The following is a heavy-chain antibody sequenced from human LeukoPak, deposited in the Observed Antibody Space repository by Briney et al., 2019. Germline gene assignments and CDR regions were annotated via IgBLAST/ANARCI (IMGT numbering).Heavy chain of an antibody. CDR2: IYYSGNA. D-gene: IGHD3-22*01. Sequence: GSLRLSCAASGFAVNSNYMSWIRQPPGKGLEWIGNIYYSGNAYYNPSLKSRVTISVDTSKNQFSLKLSSVTAADTAVYYCARTSSSQYYYDSSGIFDSWGQGTLVTVSS. J-gene: IGHJ4*02. CDR3: ARTSSSQYYYDSSGIFDS. V-gene: IGHV4-59*02. CDR1: GFAVNSNY.